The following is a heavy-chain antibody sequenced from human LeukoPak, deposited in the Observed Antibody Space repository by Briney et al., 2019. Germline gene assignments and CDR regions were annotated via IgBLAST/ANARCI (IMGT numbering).Heavy chain of an antibody. CDR3: ARDSSSWYYFDY. CDR2: ISSSGSTI. V-gene: IGHV3-48*03. CDR1: GFTFSSYE. Sequence: GGSLRLSCAASGFTFSSYEMNWVRQAPGKGLEWVSYISSSGSTIYYADSVKGRFTISRDNAKNSLYLQVNSLRAEDTAVYYCARDSSSWYYFDYWGQGTLVTVSS. J-gene: IGHJ4*02. D-gene: IGHD6-13*01.